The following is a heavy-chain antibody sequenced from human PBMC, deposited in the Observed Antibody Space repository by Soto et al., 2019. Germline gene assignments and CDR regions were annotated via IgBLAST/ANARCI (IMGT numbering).Heavy chain of an antibody. D-gene: IGHD2-2*01. J-gene: IGHJ4*02. CDR3: AKDLGLYCSSTSCYFIGAFDY. CDR2: ISGSGGST. CDR1: GFTFSSYA. V-gene: IGHV3-23*01. Sequence: GVSLRLSCAASGFTFSSYAMSLVLQAPGEGLEWGSAISGSGGSTYYADSVKGRFTISRDNSKNTLYLQMNSLRAEDTAVYYCAKDLGLYCSSTSCYFIGAFDYWGQGTLVTVSS.